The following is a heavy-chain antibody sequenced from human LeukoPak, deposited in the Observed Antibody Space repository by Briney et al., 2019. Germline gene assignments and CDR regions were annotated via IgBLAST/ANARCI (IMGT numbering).Heavy chain of an antibody. CDR3: ARVTTGGSGSSDY. J-gene: IGHJ4*02. D-gene: IGHD3-10*01. V-gene: IGHV3-74*01. Sequence: PGGSLRLSCAASGFPFSSSWMHWVRQAPGKGLVWVSRINSDGSSTTYADSVKGRFTISRDNAKNTLYLQMSSLRAEDTAVYYCARVTTGGSGSSDYWGQGTLVTVSS. CDR1: GFPFSSSW. CDR2: INSDGSST.